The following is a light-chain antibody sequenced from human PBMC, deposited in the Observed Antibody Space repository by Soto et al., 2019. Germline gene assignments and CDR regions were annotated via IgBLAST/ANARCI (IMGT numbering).Light chain of an antibody. V-gene: IGKV3-20*01. CDR1: QSVSSSY. CDR2: GAS. CDR3: QQYGSSPCT. Sequence: EIVLTQSPGTLSLSPGERATLSCRASQSVSSSYLAWYRQKPGQAPRLLIYGASSRATGITDRVSGSGSGTDFTLTISSLEPEDFAVYYCQQYGSSPCTFGQGTKLEIK. J-gene: IGKJ2*02.